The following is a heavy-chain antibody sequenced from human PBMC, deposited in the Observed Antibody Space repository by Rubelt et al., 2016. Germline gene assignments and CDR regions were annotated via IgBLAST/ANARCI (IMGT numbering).Heavy chain of an antibody. CDR2: IRGSNGDT. D-gene: IGHD6-6*01. V-gene: IGHV1-18*01. J-gene: IGHJ4*02. Sequence: QVQLVQSGAEGKKPGASVKVSCKASGYTFTSYGMSWVRQAPGQGLEWMGWIRGSNGDTNYEQKLQGRVTVTTDTSTSTAYMELRSLRSDDTAVYYCARDQIEVRPGFDQWGQGTLVTVSS. CDR3: ARDQIEVRPGFDQ. CDR1: GYTFTSYG.